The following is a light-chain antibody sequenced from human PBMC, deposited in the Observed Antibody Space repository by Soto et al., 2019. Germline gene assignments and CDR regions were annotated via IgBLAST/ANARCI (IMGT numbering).Light chain of an antibody. V-gene: IGKV1-17*01. J-gene: IGKJ5*01. CDR3: QQRNSYPIT. CDR1: QGIRND. Sequence: IQMTQSPSSLSASVGDRLTITCRASQGIRNDLGWYKQTPGKAPKXXIYAASSLQSGVPSRFRGSGSGTEFTLTISSLKPEDFETYYCQQRNSYPITFGQGTRLEIK. CDR2: AAS.